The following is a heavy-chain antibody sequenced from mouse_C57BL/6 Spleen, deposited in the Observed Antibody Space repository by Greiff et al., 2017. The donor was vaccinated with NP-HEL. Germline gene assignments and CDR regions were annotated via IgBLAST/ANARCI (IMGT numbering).Heavy chain of an antibody. V-gene: IGHV1-82*01. CDR3: AGDLLPGAMDY. J-gene: IGHJ4*01. CDR2: IYPGDGDT. CDR1: GYAFSSSW. D-gene: IGHD1-1*01. Sequence: VQLQQSGPELVKPGASVKISCKASGYAFSSSWMNWVKQRPGKGLEWIGRIYPGDGDTNYNGKFKGKATLTADKSSNTAYMQLSSLTSEDSAVYFCAGDLLPGAMDYWGQGTSVTVSS.